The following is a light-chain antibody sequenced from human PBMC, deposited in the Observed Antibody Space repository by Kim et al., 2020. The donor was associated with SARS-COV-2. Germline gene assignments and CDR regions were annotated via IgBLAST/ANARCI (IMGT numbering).Light chain of an antibody. Sequence: LSVSPGERVPLSCRASQSVGSSLAWYQQKPGQVPRLLIYGASTRATGVPARFSGSGSGTEFTLTVSSLQSEDFAVYYCQHYSNWYTFGQGTKLEI. J-gene: IGKJ2*01. CDR2: GAS. CDR3: QHYSNWYT. V-gene: IGKV3-15*01. CDR1: QSVGSS.